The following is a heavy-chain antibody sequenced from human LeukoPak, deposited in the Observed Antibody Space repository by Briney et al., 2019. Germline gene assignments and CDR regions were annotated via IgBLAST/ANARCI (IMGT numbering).Heavy chain of an antibody. Sequence: GGSLRLSCAGTGFTFNNYWMNWVRQAPGKGLEWVANIQEDGSQIYYVDSVKGRFTISRDNAKNSVYLQMNSLRAEDTAVYYCAGSSGWLFDYWGQGTLVAVSS. D-gene: IGHD6-19*01. CDR2: IQEDGSQI. CDR3: AGSSGWLFDY. CDR1: GFTFNNYW. V-gene: IGHV3-7*01. J-gene: IGHJ4*02.